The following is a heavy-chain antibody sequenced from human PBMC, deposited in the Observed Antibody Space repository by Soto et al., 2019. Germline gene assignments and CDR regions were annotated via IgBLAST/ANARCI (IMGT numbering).Heavy chain of an antibody. CDR3: AREEIAVAAGYYYGMDV. CDR2: ISSSSSTI. Sequence: PGGSLRLSCAASGFTFSSYSMNWVRQAPGKGVEGVSYISSSSSTIYYADSVKGRFTISRDNAKNSLYLQMNSLRDEDTAVYYCAREEIAVAAGYYYGMDVWGQGTTVTVSS. D-gene: IGHD6-19*01. J-gene: IGHJ6*02. V-gene: IGHV3-48*02. CDR1: GFTFSSYS.